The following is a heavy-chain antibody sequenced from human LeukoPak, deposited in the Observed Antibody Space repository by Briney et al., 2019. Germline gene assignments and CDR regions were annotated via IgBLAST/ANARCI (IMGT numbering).Heavy chain of an antibody. Sequence: KPSETLSLTCAVYGGSFSGYYWSWIRQPPGKGLEWIGEINHSGSTNYNAPLKSRVTISVDTSKNQFSLKLSSVTAADTAVYYCAREEDCSGGICYLGNAFDIWGQGTMVTVSS. CDR3: AREEDCSGGICYLGNAFDI. V-gene: IGHV4-34*01. D-gene: IGHD2-15*01. J-gene: IGHJ3*02. CDR1: GGSFSGYY. CDR2: INHSGST.